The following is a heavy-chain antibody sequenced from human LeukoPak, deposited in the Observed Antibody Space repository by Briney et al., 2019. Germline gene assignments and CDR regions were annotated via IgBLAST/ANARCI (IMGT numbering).Heavy chain of an antibody. V-gene: IGHV1-46*01. D-gene: IGHD1-26*01. Sequence: ASVKVSCKASGYTFTSYYLHWVRQAPGQGLEWMGIINPSGDSTTYAQKFQGRVTMTRDTSTSTVYMELSSLRSEDTAVYYCASHLGAATDAFDIWGQGTMVTVSS. CDR1: GYTFTSYY. J-gene: IGHJ3*02. CDR3: ASHLGAATDAFDI. CDR2: INPSGDST.